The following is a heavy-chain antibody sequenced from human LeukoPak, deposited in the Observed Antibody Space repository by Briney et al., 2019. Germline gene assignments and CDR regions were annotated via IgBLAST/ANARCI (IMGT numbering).Heavy chain of an antibody. J-gene: IGHJ3*02. Sequence: GGSLRLSCEASEFTFSTYAMHWVRQAPGRGLEWVATIKEDGSQKYYVDSVKGRFTISRDNAKNSLYLQMNSLTAEDTAVYYCARGESGAFDIWGQGTMVTVSS. V-gene: IGHV3-7*01. D-gene: IGHD3-10*01. CDR3: ARGESGAFDI. CDR2: IKEDGSQK. CDR1: EFTFSTYA.